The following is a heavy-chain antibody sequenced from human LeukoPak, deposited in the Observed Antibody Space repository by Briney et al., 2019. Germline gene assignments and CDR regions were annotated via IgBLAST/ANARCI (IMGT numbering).Heavy chain of an antibody. CDR3: ARDLLDY. Sequence: GGSLSLSCAASGFTFSFYNMSWVRQAPGKGLEWVSYISRDSITTYYADSVKGRFTISRDNAKNSLYLQMNSLRDEDTAVYFCARDLLDYWGQGTLVTVSS. J-gene: IGHJ4*02. CDR2: ISRDSITT. V-gene: IGHV3-48*02. CDR1: GFTFSFYN.